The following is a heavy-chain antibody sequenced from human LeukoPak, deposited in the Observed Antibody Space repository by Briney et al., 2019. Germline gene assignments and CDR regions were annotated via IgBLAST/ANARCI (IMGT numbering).Heavy chain of an antibody. J-gene: IGHJ6*02. D-gene: IGHD1-1*01. CDR2: INTNTGNP. CDR3: ARTPPNWIGRPPDYYYYGMDV. V-gene: IGHV7-4-1*02. CDR1: GYTFTGYY. Sequence: ASVKVSCKASGYTFTGYYMHWVRQAPGQGLEWMGWINTNTGNPTYAQGFTGRFVFSLDTSVSTAYLQISSLKAEDTAVYYCARTPPNWIGRPPDYYYYGMDVWGQGTTVTVSS.